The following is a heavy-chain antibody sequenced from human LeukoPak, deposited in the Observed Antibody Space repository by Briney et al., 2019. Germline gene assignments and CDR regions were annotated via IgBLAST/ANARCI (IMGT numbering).Heavy chain of an antibody. CDR1: GGSFSGYY. D-gene: IGHD5-18*01. J-gene: IGHJ6*03. CDR3: ARGRRFTAMVTGYYYYMDV. Sequence: PSATLSLTCAVYGGSFSGYYWSWLRQPPGKGLEWIGEINHSGSTNYKPSLKSRVTISVDTSKNQFSLKLSSVTAADTAVYYCARGRRFTAMVTGYYYYMDVWGKGTTVTVSS. V-gene: IGHV4-34*01. CDR2: INHSGST.